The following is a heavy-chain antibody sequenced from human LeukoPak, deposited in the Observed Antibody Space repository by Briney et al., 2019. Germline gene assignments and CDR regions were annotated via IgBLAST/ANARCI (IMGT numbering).Heavy chain of an antibody. V-gene: IGHV4-34*01. CDR2: INESGET. CDR1: GGSFSSYF. D-gene: IGHD2-2*01. Sequence: KPSETLSLTCAVSGGSFSSYFWTWIRQSPARGLGWIGEINESGETDYNPSLKSRAKISIDTSRGHFSLTLTSVTAADTALYYCARVVGIAVLPGATEDNYFDPWGQGTLVTVSS. J-gene: IGHJ5*02. CDR3: ARVVGIAVLPGATEDNYFDP.